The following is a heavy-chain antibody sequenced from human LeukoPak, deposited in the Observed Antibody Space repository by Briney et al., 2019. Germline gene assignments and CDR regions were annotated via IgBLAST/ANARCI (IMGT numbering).Heavy chain of an antibody. CDR1: GYTFPDYY. D-gene: IGHD4-17*01. CDR2: INPKSGGT. Sequence: ASVKVSCKASGYTFPDYYIHWVRQAPGQGLEWMGWINPKSGGTKYAQKFQDRVTMTRDTSISTAYMELSRLRSDDTAVYYCARVDYDDYLGNFDYWGQGTLVTVPS. V-gene: IGHV1-2*02. CDR3: ARVDYDDYLGNFDY. J-gene: IGHJ4*02.